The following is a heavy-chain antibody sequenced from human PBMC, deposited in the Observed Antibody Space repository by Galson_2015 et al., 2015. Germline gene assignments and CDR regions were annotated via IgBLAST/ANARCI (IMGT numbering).Heavy chain of an antibody. V-gene: IGHV3-23*01. CDR2: ISGSGGST. D-gene: IGHD3-3*01. Sequence: SLRLSCAASGFTFSSYAMSWVRQAPGKGLEWVSAISGSGGSTYYADSVKGRFTISRDNSKNTLYLQMNSLRAEDTAVYYCAKGRITIFGVVRPHETSWGQGTLVTVSS. J-gene: IGHJ4*02. CDR1: GFTFSSYA. CDR3: AKGRITIFGVVRPHETS.